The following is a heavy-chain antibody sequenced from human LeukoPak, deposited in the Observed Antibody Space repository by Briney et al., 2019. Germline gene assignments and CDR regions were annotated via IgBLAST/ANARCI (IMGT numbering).Heavy chain of an antibody. V-gene: IGHV5-51*01. CDR3: ARRLRPYNWNDHGWFDP. D-gene: IGHD1-20*01. J-gene: IGHJ5*02. CDR1: GYSFTSYW. CDR2: IYPDDSDT. Sequence: GESLKISCKGSGYSFTSYWIGWVRQMPGKGLEWMGIIYPDDSDTTYNPSFQGQVTISADKSISTAYLQWSSLKASDTAMYYCARRLRPYNWNDHGWFDPWGQGTLVTVSS.